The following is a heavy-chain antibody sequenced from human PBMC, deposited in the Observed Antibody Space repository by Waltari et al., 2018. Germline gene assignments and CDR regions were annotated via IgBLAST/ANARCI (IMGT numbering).Heavy chain of an antibody. Sequence: QVQLVQSVPDAKKPGASVKLSCKASGYSFNGYYSQSVRQVPGKGLEWMGWINPNSGGTKYAQKFQGRVTLTRDTSISTAYMELSSLRSDDTAMYYCARDLKSYYSGMDVWGQGTTVTVSS. J-gene: IGHJ6*02. CDR1: GYSFNGYY. V-gene: IGHV1-2*02. CDR3: ARDLKSYYSGMDV. CDR2: INPNSGGT.